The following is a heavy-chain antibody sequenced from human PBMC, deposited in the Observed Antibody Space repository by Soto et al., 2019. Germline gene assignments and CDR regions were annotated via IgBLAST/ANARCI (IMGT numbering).Heavy chain of an antibody. CDR1: GFTFSGSV. V-gene: IGHV3-73*02. Sequence: EVQLVESGGGLVQPGGSLKLSCAASGFTFSGSVMHWVRQASGKGLEWVGRIRSKADNYATAYAASVKGRFTISRDDLTNTAYLQMNSLKAEDTGVYYCLRGGDPLFDSWDQGTLVTVSS. J-gene: IGHJ4*02. CDR2: IRSKADNYAT. D-gene: IGHD2-21*01. CDR3: LRGGDPLFDS.